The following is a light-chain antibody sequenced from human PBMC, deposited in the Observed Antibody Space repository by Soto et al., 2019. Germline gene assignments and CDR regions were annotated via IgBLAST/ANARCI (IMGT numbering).Light chain of an antibody. CDR3: SSYAGSNNLGV. V-gene: IGLV2-8*01. Sequence: QSVLTQPPSASGPPGQSVTISCTGTSSDVGGYNYVSWYQQHPGKAPKLMIYEVSKRPSGVPDRFSGSKSGNTASLTVSGLQAEDEAAYYCSSYAGSNNLGVFGGGTQLTVL. CDR2: EVS. CDR1: SSDVGGYNY. J-gene: IGLJ2*01.